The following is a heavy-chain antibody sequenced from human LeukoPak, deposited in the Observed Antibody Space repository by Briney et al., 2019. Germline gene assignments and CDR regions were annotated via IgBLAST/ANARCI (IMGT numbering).Heavy chain of an antibody. V-gene: IGHV5-51*01. J-gene: IGHJ4*02. CDR2: VYPADSDT. CDR3: ASFHVSGGSYNGLHY. D-gene: IGHD3-10*01. Sequence: GESLKISCQGSGYNFTSYWIGWVRQMPGKGLEWMGIVYPADSDTRYSPSFQGQVTISADKSITTAYLYWSSLKASDTAMYYCASFHVSGGSYNGLHYWGQGTLVTVSS. CDR1: GYNFTSYW.